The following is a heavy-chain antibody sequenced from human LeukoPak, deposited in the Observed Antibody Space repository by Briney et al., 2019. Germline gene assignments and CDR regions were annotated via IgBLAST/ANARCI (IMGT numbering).Heavy chain of an antibody. Sequence: GGSLRLSCAASGFIFSSYAMNWVRQAPGKGLEWASDISGSGDSTYYADSVKGRFTISRDNSKNMLYLQMNSLRVEDTAVYYCANLRSGYWGLGTLVTVSS. D-gene: IGHD5-12*01. CDR1: GFIFSSYA. CDR3: ANLRSGY. CDR2: ISGSGDST. J-gene: IGHJ4*02. V-gene: IGHV3-23*01.